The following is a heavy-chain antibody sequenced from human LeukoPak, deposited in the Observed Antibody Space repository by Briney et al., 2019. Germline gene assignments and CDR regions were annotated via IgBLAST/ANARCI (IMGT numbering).Heavy chain of an antibody. Sequence: GGSLRLSCAASGFTFSSYAMHWVRQAPGKGLEWVAVISYDGSNKYYADSVKGRFTISRDNSKNTLYLQMNSLRAEDTAVYYCAREDDYCDYTLWGWGQGTLVTVSS. CDR3: AREDDYCDYTLWG. J-gene: IGHJ4*02. V-gene: IGHV3-30*04. D-gene: IGHD4-17*01. CDR2: ISYDGSNK. CDR1: GFTFSSYA.